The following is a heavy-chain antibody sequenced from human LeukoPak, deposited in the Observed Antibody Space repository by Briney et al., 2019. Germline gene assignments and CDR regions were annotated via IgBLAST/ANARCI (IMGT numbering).Heavy chain of an antibody. D-gene: IGHD2-2*01. V-gene: IGHV1-18*04. J-gene: IGHJ4*02. CDR2: ISAYNGNT. Sequence: ASVKVSCKASGYTFTSYGISWVRQAPGRGLEWMGWISAYNGNTNYAQKLQGRVTMTTDTSTSTAYMELRSLRSDDTAVYYCARAGRSSTSAYDDYWGQGTLVTVSS. CDR1: GYTFTSYG. CDR3: ARAGRSSTSAYDDY.